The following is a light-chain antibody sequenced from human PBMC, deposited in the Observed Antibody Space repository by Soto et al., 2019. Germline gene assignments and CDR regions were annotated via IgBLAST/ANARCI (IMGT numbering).Light chain of an antibody. V-gene: IGKV1-17*01. CDR3: LQHNSYPLT. CDR2: AAS. Sequence: DVQMTQSPSSLSASVGDRVTITCRTSQGIRNDLGWYQQKPGKPPKRLIYAASSLQTGVPSRFCVDGFRRDLTITISSLEAEDFATYYDLQHNSYPLTLGGVTKVDLK. CDR1: QGIRND. J-gene: IGKJ4*01.